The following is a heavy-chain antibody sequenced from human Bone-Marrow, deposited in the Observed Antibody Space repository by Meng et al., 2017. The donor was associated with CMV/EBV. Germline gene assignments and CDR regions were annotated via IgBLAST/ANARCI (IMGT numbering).Heavy chain of an antibody. CDR1: GGTFSSYA. J-gene: IGHJ4*02. V-gene: IGHV1-69*05. Sequence: SVKVSCKASGGTFSSYAISWVRQAPGQGLEWMGGIILIFDTANYAQKFQGRVTITTDESTSTAYMELSSLRSEDTAVYYCARDFSSVLNYIDFWGQGTLVTVSS. CDR2: IILIFDTA. D-gene: IGHD2/OR15-2a*01. CDR3: ARDFSSVLNYIDF.